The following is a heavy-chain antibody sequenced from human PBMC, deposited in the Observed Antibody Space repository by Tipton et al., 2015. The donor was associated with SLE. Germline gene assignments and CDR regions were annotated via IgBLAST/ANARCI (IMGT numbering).Heavy chain of an antibody. CDR2: MYSSGNT. J-gene: IGHJ4*02. D-gene: IGHD1-26*01. CDR1: GGSIINSY. Sequence: TLSLTCTVSGGSIINSYWGWIRQSPGKGLEWMGYMYSSGNTIHNPSLNGRVTMSVDTSKNQFSLIVTSVTAADTAVYYCARGGGSYYDYWGQGTLVTVSS. CDR3: ARGGGSYYDY. V-gene: IGHV4-59*12.